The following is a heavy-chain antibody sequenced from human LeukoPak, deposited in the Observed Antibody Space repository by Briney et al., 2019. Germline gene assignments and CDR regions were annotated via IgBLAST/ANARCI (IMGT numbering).Heavy chain of an antibody. CDR2: ITGSSTTI. Sequence: PGGSLRLSCAASGFTFTNYAMHWVRQAPGKGLEWVSYITGSSTTIYYADSVKGRFTISRDNAKNSLYLHMNSLRDEDSAVYFCARAGGGYNYDDSWGQGTLVTVSS. CDR3: ARAGGGYNYDDS. J-gene: IGHJ4*02. V-gene: IGHV3-48*02. CDR1: GFTFTNYA. D-gene: IGHD5-24*01.